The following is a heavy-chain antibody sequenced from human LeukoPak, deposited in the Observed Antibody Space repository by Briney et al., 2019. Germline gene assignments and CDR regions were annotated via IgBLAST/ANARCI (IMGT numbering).Heavy chain of an antibody. V-gene: IGHV3-11*01. Sequence: GGSLRLSCAVSGFTLRDYSMTWIRQAPGKGLECVSYMASSGRTIYSADSVMGRFTVSRDNTKNSLCLQMTSLSAEDTAVYYCARSVYGESFIWGQGTLVTVPS. CDR3: ARSVYGESFI. D-gene: IGHD4/OR15-4a*01. CDR2: MASSGRTI. J-gene: IGHJ4*02. CDR1: GFTLRDYS.